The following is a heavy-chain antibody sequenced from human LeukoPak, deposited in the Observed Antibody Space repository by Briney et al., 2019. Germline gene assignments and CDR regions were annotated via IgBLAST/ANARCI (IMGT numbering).Heavy chain of an antibody. V-gene: IGHV3-20*04. CDR2: ISWNGGST. J-gene: IGHJ5*02. CDR3: ARDKRYNDGLERAGFDP. Sequence: RPGGSLRLSCAASGFTFDDYGMSWVRQAPGKGLEWVSGISWNGGSTGYADSVKGRFTISRDNAKNSLYLQMNSLGAEDTALYYCARDKRYNDGLERAGFDPWGQGTLVTVSS. CDR1: GFTFDDYG. D-gene: IGHD3-16*01.